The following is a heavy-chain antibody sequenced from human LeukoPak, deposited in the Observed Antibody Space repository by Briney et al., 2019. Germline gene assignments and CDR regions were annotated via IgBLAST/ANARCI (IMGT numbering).Heavy chain of an antibody. Sequence: HAGGSLRLSCAASGFTFSSYGMHWVRQAPGKGLEWVAVISYDGSNKYYADSVKGRFTISRDNSKDTLYLQMNSLRAEDTAVYYCAKTYEGIAAAGTGFIDYWGHGTLVTVSS. D-gene: IGHD6-13*01. V-gene: IGHV3-30*18. CDR1: GFTFSSYG. J-gene: IGHJ4*01. CDR2: ISYDGSNK. CDR3: AKTYEGIAAAGTGFIDY.